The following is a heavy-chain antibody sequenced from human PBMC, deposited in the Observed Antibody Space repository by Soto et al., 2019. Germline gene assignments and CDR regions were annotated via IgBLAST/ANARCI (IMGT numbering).Heavy chain of an antibody. CDR1: GYTFTGYY. V-gene: IGHV1-2*02. J-gene: IGHJ6*02. CDR2: INPNSGGT. D-gene: IGHD3-16*01. CDR3: ARDRPGWELWYYYYGMDV. Sequence: ASVKVSCKASGYTFTGYYMHWVRQAPGQGLEWMGWINPNSGGTNYAQKLQGRVTMTTDTSTSTAYMELRSLRSDDTAVYYCARDRPGWELWYYYYGMDVWGQGTTVTVSS.